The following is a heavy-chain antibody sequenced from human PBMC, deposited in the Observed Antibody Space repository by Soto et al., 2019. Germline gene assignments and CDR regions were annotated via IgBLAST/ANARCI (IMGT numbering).Heavy chain of an antibody. J-gene: IGHJ3*02. Sequence: EVQLVESGGGLVKPGGSLRLSCAASGFTFSSYSMNWVRQAPGKGLEWVSSISRSAGNTYYVDSVKGRFTISRDNAKNSMYLQMNSPRAEDTAVYYCARDQVPGLDAFDIWGQGTMVTVSS. CDR2: ISRSAGNT. CDR1: GFTFSSYS. V-gene: IGHV3-21*01. CDR3: ARDQVPGLDAFDI.